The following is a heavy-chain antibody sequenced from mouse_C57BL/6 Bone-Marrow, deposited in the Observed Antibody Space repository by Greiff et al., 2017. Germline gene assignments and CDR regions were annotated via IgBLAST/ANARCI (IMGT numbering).Heavy chain of an antibody. Sequence: QVQLKESGAELVKPGASVKLSCKASGYTFTSYWMHWVKQRPGQGLEWIGMIHPNSGSTNYNEKFKSKATLTVDKSSSTAYMQLSSLTSEDSAVYYCARFITTVVATRAWVAYWGQGTLVTVSA. CDR3: ARFITTVVATRAWVAY. CDR2: IHPNSGST. D-gene: IGHD1-1*01. J-gene: IGHJ3*01. V-gene: IGHV1-64*01. CDR1: GYTFTSYW.